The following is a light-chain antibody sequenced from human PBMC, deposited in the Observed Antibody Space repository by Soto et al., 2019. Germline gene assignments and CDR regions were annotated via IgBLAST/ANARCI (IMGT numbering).Light chain of an antibody. CDR1: QSINNY. CDR2: AAS. V-gene: IGKV1-39*01. J-gene: IGKJ4*01. CDR3: QKTYTSPRN. Sequence: DIQFTQSPSSLSAYVGDTVTITCRARQSINNYVNWYQQKPGKAPELLIYAASTLQTGVPSRFSGSRSGTDFTLTITNLQPEDSAAYHCQKTYTSPRNFGGGTKVAIK.